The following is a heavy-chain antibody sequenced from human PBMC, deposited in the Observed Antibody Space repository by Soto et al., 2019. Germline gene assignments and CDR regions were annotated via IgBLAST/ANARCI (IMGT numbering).Heavy chain of an antibody. CDR2: ISYDGSNK. V-gene: IGHV3-30-3*01. CDR1: GFTFSSYA. Sequence: QVQLVESGGGVVQPGRSLRLSCAASGFTFSSYAMHWVRQAPGKGLEWVAVISYDGSNKYYADSVKGRFTISRDNSKNTLYLQMNSLRAEDTAVYYCARDLGKRGGITMAGYWGQGTLVTVSS. J-gene: IGHJ4*02. CDR3: ARDLGKRGGITMAGY. D-gene: IGHD3-10*01.